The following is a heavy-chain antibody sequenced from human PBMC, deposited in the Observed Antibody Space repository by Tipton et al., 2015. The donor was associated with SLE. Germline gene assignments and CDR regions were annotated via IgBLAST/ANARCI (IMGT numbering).Heavy chain of an antibody. Sequence: LRLSCTVSGGSISSYYWSWIRQPPGKGLEWIGYIYYSGSTNYNPSLKSRVTISVDTSKNQFSLKPGSVTAADTAVYYCARVGGQAAGFDYWGQGTLVTVSS. D-gene: IGHD2-15*01. V-gene: IGHV4-59*01. CDR1: GGSISSYY. J-gene: IGHJ4*02. CDR2: IYYSGST. CDR3: ARVGGQAAGFDY.